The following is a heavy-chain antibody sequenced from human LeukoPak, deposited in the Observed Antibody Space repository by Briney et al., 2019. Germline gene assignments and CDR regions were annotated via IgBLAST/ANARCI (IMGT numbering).Heavy chain of an antibody. D-gene: IGHD3-10*01. CDR1: GGSISSHY. V-gene: IGHV4-59*11. J-gene: IGHJ4*02. CDR3: ARVPKGSGYFDS. CDR2: FYYSGST. Sequence: SETLSLTCTVSGGSISSHYWSWIRQPPGKGLEWIGYFYYSGSTTYNASLESRVTISVDTSKNQFSLNLGSVTAADTAVYYCARVPKGSGYFDSWGQGTLLTVSS.